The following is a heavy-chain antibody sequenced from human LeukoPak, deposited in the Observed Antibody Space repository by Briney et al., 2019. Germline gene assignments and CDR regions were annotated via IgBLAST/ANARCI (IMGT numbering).Heavy chain of an antibody. CDR2: IYYSGST. CDR1: GGSISSYY. Sequence: PSETLSLNCTVSGGSISSYYWSWIRQPPGKGLEWIGYIYYSGSTNYNPSLKSRVTISVDTSKNQFSLKLSSVTAADTAVYYCAKGTVSPYGSGAPDYWGQGTLVTVSS. V-gene: IGHV4-59*01. D-gene: IGHD3-10*01. J-gene: IGHJ4*02. CDR3: AKGTVSPYGSGAPDY.